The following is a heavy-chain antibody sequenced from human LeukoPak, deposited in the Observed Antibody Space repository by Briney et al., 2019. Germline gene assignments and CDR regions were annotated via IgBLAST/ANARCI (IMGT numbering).Heavy chain of an antibody. V-gene: IGHV1-18*01. CDR1: GYTFTNFG. Sequence: VASVKVSCKASGYTFTNFGISWVRQAPGQGLEWMGWITPYNGNTNYAQKLQGRVTLTTDTSTSTAYMELRSLRSDDTAVYYCARRRAVAGTDTYYYYYYMDVWGKGTTVTVSS. CDR2: ITPYNGNT. J-gene: IGHJ6*03. D-gene: IGHD6-19*01. CDR3: ARRRAVAGTDTYYYYYYMDV.